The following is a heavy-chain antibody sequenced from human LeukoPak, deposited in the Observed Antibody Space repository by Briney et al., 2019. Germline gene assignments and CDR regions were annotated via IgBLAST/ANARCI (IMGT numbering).Heavy chain of an antibody. CDR1: GGTFSSYA. CDR3: ARAPSEWLRVDNWFDP. D-gene: IGHD5-12*01. V-gene: IGHV1-69*13. J-gene: IGHJ5*02. CDR2: IIPIFGTA. Sequence: SVKVSCKASGGTFSSYAISWVRPAPGQGLEWVGGIIPIFGTANNAQKFQGRVTITADESTSTAYMELSSLGSEDTAVYYCARAPSEWLRVDNWFDPWGQGTLVTVSS.